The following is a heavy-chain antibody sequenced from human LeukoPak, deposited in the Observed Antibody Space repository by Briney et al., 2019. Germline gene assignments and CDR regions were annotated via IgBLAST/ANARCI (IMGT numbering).Heavy chain of an antibody. D-gene: IGHD3-16*01. CDR3: ARAKMRGAFDI. V-gene: IGHV1-18*01. J-gene: IGHJ3*02. Sequence: ASVKVSCKASGYTLTSYGISWVRQAPGQGLEWMGWISAYNGNTNYAQKFQGRVTMTRDMSTSTVYMELSSLRSEDTAVYYCARAKMRGAFDIWGQGTMVTVSS. CDR1: GYTLTSYG. CDR2: ISAYNGNT.